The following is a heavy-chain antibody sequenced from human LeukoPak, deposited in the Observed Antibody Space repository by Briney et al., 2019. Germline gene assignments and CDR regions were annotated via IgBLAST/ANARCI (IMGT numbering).Heavy chain of an antibody. CDR1: GFTFSSYA. CDR3: ARDFVDTAMVTPGY. J-gene: IGHJ4*02. Sequence: PGGSLRLSCVASGFTFSSYAMHWVRQAPGKGLEWVAVISYDGSNKYYADSVKGRFTISRDNSKNTLYLQMNSLRAEDTAVYYCARDFVDTAMVTPGYWGQGTLVTVSS. CDR2: ISYDGSNK. V-gene: IGHV3-30-3*01. D-gene: IGHD5-18*01.